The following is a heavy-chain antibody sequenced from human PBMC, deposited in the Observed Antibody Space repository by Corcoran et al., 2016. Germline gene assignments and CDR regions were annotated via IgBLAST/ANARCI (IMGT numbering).Heavy chain of an antibody. J-gene: IGHJ3*02. CDR1: GYTFTSYG. CDR3: ESSILRVGELSPRWNAFDI. Sequence: QVQLVQSGAEVKKPGASVKVSCKASGYTFTSYGISWVRQAPGQGLEWMGWISAYNGNTNYAQKLQGRVTMTTDTSTSTAYMELRSLRSDETAVYYCESSILRVGELSPRWNAFDIWGQGTMVTVSS. D-gene: IGHD3-16*02. V-gene: IGHV1-18*01. CDR2: ISAYNGNT.